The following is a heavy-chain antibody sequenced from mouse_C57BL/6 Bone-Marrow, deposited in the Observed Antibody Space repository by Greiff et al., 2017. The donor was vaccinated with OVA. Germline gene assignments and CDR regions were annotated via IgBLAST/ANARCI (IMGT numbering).Heavy chain of an antibody. V-gene: IGHV1-54*01. CDR2: INPGSGGT. J-gene: IGHJ3*01. CDR1: GYAFTNYL. CDR3: ARMGDYARFAY. D-gene: IGHD2-4*01. Sequence: QVQLKQSGAELVRPGTSVKVSCKASGYAFTNYLIEWVKQRPGQGLEWIGVINPGSGGTNYNEKFKGKATLTADKSSSTAYMQLSSLTSEDSAVCFCARMGDYARFAYWGQGTLVTVSA.